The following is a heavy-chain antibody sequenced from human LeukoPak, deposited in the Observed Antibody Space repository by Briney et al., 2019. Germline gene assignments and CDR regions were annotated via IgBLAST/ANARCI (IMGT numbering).Heavy chain of an antibody. CDR2: ISSSGSTI. CDR3: ATTSGGSPWYFDY. J-gene: IGHJ4*02. V-gene: IGHV3-48*04. CDR1: GFTFSNYW. Sequence: GGSLRLSCAASGFTFSNYWMSWVRQAPGKGLEWVSYISSSGSTIYYADSVKGRFTISRDNAKNSLYLQMNSLRAEDTAVYYCATTSGGSPWYFDYWGQGTLVTVSS. D-gene: IGHD3-10*01.